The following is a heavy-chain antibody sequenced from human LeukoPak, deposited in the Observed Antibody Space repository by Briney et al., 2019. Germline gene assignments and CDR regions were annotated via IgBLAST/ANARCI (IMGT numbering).Heavy chain of an antibody. CDR1: GFTFSSYA. V-gene: IGHV3-33*08. CDR3: ARDGDSSGYYEPDAFDI. J-gene: IGHJ3*02. Sequence: GGSLSLSCAASGFTFSSYAMSWVRQAPGKGLEWVAVIWYDGSNKYYADSVKGRFTISRDNSKNTLYLQMNSLRAEDTAVYYCARDGDSSGYYEPDAFDIWGQGTMVTVSS. D-gene: IGHD3-22*01. CDR2: IWYDGSNK.